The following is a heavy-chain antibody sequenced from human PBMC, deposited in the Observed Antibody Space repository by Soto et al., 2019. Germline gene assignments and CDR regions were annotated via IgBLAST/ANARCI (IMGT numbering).Heavy chain of an antibody. CDR2: IYYSGST. D-gene: IGHD3-9*01. CDR3: ARGLSNVLRNFDSRRHDDAFDI. CDR1: GGSISSYY. Sequence: SETLSLTCTVSGGSISSYYWSWIRQPPGKGLEWIGYIYYSGSTNYNPSLKSRVTISVDTSKNQFSLKLSSVTAADTAVYYCARGLSNVLRNFDSRRHDDAFDIWGQGTMVTVS. V-gene: IGHV4-59*01. J-gene: IGHJ3*02.